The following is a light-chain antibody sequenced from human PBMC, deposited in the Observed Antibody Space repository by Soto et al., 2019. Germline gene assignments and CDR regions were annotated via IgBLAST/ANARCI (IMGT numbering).Light chain of an antibody. Sequence: DIQMTQSPTTLSASVGDRVTITCRASQSISNWLAWYQQKPGKAPKLLIYDASSLESGVPSRFSGSGSGTEFTLTISSLRPDDFATYYCQKYNSYLWTFGQGTKVDIK. J-gene: IGKJ1*01. CDR3: QKYNSYLWT. CDR1: QSISNW. CDR2: DAS. V-gene: IGKV1-5*01.